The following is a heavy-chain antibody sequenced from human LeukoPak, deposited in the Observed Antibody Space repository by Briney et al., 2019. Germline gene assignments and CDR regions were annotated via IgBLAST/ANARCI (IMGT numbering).Heavy chain of an antibody. CDR3: ARGSPTTVIPYYYYFMDV. Sequence: ASVKVSCKASGYTFTGHYMHWVRQAPGQGLEWMGWINPNSGGTNYAQKFQGRVTMTRDTSISTAYMELSRLRYDDTAVYYCARGSPTTVIPYYYYFMDVWGKGTTVTVSS. V-gene: IGHV1-2*02. J-gene: IGHJ6*03. CDR2: INPNSGGT. CDR1: GYTFTGHY. D-gene: IGHD4-17*01.